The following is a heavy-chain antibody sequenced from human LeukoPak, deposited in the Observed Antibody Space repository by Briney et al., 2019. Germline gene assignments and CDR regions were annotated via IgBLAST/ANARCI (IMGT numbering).Heavy chain of an antibody. D-gene: IGHD6-13*01. V-gene: IGHV4-30-4*01. CDR2: TYYSGST. CDR1: GGSISSGDYY. CDR3: ARGGHSSSWYVVGFDP. J-gene: IGHJ5*02. Sequence: PSETLSLTCTVSGGSISSGDYYWSWIRQPPGKGLEWIGYTYYSGSTYYNPSLKSRVTISVDTSKNQFSLKLSSVTAADTAVYYCARGGHSSSWYVVGFDPWGQGTLVTVSS.